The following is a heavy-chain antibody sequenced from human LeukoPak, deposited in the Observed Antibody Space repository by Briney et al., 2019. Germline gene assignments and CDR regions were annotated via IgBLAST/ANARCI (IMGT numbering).Heavy chain of an antibody. Sequence: RPSETLSLTCTVSGGSVSSGSYYWRWIRQPSGKGLEWIGYIYYSGSTNYNPSLKSRVTIPVDTSKNQFSLKLSSVTAADTAVYYCARDLGDDFDYWGQGTLVTVSS. CDR1: GGSVSSGSYY. V-gene: IGHV4-61*01. CDR2: IYYSGST. J-gene: IGHJ4*02. CDR3: ARDLGDDFDY.